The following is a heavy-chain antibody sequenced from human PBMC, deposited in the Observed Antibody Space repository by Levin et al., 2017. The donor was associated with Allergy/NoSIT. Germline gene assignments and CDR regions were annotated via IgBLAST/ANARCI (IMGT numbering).Heavy chain of an antibody. CDR1: GFNFNDYY. CDR2: ISRNGLTI. V-gene: IGHV3-11*01. Sequence: GGSLRLSCAASGFNFNDYYMNWIRQAPGKGLEWVSFISRNGLTILYADSVRGRFTISRDNARNSLFLQMNNLRVDDTAIYYCARGKVVEFSHDRGLESVRHWGQGTLVTVSS. D-gene: IGHD2-15*01. J-gene: IGHJ4*02. CDR3: ARGKVVEFSHDRGLESVRH.